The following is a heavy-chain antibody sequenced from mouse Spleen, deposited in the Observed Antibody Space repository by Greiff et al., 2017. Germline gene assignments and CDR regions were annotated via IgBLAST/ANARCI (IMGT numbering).Heavy chain of an antibody. Sequence: EVKLVESEGGLVQPGSSLKLSCTASGFTFSDYYMAWVRQVPEKGLEWVANINYDGSSTYYLDSLKSRFIISRDNAKNILYLQMSSLKSEDTATYYCATRSLDAMDYWGQGTSVTVSS. CDR3: ATRSLDAMDY. V-gene: IGHV5-16*01. CDR1: GFTFSDYY. J-gene: IGHJ4*01. CDR2: INYDGSST.